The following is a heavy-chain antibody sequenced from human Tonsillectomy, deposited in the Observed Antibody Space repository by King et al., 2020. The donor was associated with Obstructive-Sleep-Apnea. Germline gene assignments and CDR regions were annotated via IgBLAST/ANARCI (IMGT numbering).Heavy chain of an antibody. CDR1: GGSIGGYC. CDR3: TRDRHKGYDY. Sequence: QLQESGPGLVKPSETLSLICTVSGGSIGGYCWSWIRQPPGKGLKWIGYFCYSGDTNYHPSLERRATISVDTSKSQISLKLNSVTAADTAIYYCTRDRHKGYDYWGQGTLVTVSS. V-gene: IGHV4-59*01. J-gene: IGHJ4*02. D-gene: IGHD3-22*01. CDR2: FCYSGDT.